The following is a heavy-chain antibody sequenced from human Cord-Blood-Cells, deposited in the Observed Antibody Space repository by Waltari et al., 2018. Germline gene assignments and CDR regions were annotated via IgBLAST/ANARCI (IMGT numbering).Heavy chain of an antibody. CDR2: IWYDGSNK. CDR1: GFTFSSSG. J-gene: IGHJ3*02. D-gene: IGHD3-10*01. CDR3: ARTLWFGELSGAFDI. Sequence: QVQLVESGGGVVQPGRSLRLSCAASGFTFSSSGMPWVRQAPGKGLEWVAVIWYDGSNKYYADSVKGRFTISRDNSKNTLYLQMNSLRAEDTAVYYCARTLWFGELSGAFDIWGQGTMVTVSS. V-gene: IGHV3-33*01.